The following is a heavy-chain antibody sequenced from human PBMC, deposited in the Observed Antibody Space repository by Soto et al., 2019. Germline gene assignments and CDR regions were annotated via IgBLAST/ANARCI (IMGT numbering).Heavy chain of an antibody. D-gene: IGHD3-9*01. CDR3: ARSLYFDWLPLDS. CDR2: VYHSGDT. V-gene: IGHV4-4*02. Sequence: QVQLQESGPGLVKPSGTLSLTCAVSGGSISTSNWWAWVRQSPGKGLEWLGEVYHSGDTNYNPPLKSRVTVSVDYPKNPFSLQLTSVTAADPAVYFCARSLYFDWLPLDSWGQGTLVTVSS. CDR1: GGSISTSNW. J-gene: IGHJ4*02.